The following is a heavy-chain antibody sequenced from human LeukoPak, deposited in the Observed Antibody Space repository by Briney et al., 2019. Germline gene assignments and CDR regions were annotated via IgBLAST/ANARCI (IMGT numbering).Heavy chain of an antibody. CDR3: ARTSASGGTFFDA. V-gene: IGHV4-4*07. Sequence: PSETLSLTRTVSGGSLNPYYWSWIRPPAGKGLEWIGGIYFSGNTHYIPSLQSRVTISVDTSKNQFSLRLSSVTAADTAVYYCARTSASGGTFFDAWGQGTLVTVSS. CDR2: IYFSGNT. J-gene: IGHJ4*02. CDR1: GGSLNPYY. D-gene: IGHD2-15*01.